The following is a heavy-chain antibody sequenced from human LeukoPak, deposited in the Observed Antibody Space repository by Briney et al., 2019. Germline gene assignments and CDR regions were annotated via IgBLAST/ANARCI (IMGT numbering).Heavy chain of an antibody. CDR2: IRYDGSNK. CDR1: GFTFSTYG. V-gene: IGHV3-30*02. J-gene: IGHJ3*02. CDR3: AKESSSGWHDAFDI. Sequence: GGSLRLSCAASGFTFSTYGMHWVRQAPGRGLEWVAFIRYDGSNKYYAGSVKGRFTISRDTSKNTLYLQMNSLRAEDTAVYYCAKESSSGWHDAFDIWGQGTWSPSLQ. D-gene: IGHD6-19*01.